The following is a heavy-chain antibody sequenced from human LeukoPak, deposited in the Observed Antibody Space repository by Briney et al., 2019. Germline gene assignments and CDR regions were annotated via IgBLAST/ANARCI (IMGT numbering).Heavy chain of an antibody. J-gene: IGHJ4*02. Sequence: GGSLRLSCAASGFTFSSYAMSWVRQAPGKGLEWVSAISGSGGDTYYADSVKGRFTISRDNSKNTLYLQMNSLRAEDTAVYYCAKVIDYVWAFTDYWGQGTLVTVSS. CDR1: GFTFSSYA. D-gene: IGHD3-16*01. CDR2: ISGSGGDT. V-gene: IGHV3-23*01. CDR3: AKVIDYVWAFTDY.